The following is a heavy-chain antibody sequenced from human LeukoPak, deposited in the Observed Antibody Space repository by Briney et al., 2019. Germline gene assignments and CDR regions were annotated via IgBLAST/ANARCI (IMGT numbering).Heavy chain of an antibody. V-gene: IGHV4-4*07. J-gene: IGHJ4*02. D-gene: IGHD3-22*01. CDR2: IYNSGST. CDR3: AREINYYDSSGYKTSPFDF. Sequence: SETLSLTCTVSGGSISSYYWSWLRQPAGKGLEWIGRIYNSGSTNYNPSLKSRVAMSIDTPKNHFSLKLSSVTAADTAVYYCAREINYYDSSGYKTSPFDFWGQGTLVTVSS. CDR1: GGSISSYY.